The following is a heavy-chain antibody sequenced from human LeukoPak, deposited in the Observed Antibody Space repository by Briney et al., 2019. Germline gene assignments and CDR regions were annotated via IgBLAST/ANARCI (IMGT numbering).Heavy chain of an antibody. CDR3: ARHFPHASNENWFDP. V-gene: IGHV4-39*01. CDR1: GGSISSSSYY. J-gene: IGHJ5*02. D-gene: IGHD1-1*01. CDR2: IYYSGST. Sequence: SETLSLTCTVSGGSISSSSYYWGWIRQPPGKGLEWIGSIYYSGSTNYNPSLKSRVTISVDTPKNQFSLKLTSVTAADTAVYYCARHFPHASNENWFDPWGQGTLVTVSS.